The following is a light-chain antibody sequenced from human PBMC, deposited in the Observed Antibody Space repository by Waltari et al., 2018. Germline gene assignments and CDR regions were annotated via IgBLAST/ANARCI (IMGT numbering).Light chain of an antibody. Sequence: DIQMTQSPSSLSASVEDRVTVTCRASQGMSDYLNWYQQKPGKPPKLLISGASTLPRGVPSRFSGSASGTEFTLTVTNLQPDDFATYFCQQSFSSPWTFGQGTTV. CDR2: GAS. CDR1: QGMSDY. V-gene: IGKV1-39*01. J-gene: IGKJ1*01. CDR3: QQSFSSPWT.